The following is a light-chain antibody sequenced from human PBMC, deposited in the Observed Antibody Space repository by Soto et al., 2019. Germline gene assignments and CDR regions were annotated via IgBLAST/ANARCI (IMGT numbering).Light chain of an antibody. J-gene: IGLJ1*01. CDR2: DVS. CDR3: SSYTRSSTLV. V-gene: IGLV2-14*01. Sequence: QSVLTQPASVSGSPGQSITISCTGTSSDVGAYNYVSWYQQHPGKVPKLMICDVSNRPSGVSDRFSGSKSGNTASLTISGLQAEDEADYYCSSYTRSSTLVFGTGTKLTVL. CDR1: SSDVGAYNY.